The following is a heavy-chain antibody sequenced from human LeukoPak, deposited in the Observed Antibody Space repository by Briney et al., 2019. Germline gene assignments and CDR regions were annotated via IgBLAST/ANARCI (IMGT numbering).Heavy chain of an antibody. Sequence: GGSLRLSCAASGFTVSSNYMSWVRQAPGKGLEWVSVIYSGGRTYYADSVKGQFTISMDNSKNTLYLQMNSLRAEDTAVYYCARVPLEFCSSTSCYRYYYIDVWGKGTTVTVSS. D-gene: IGHD2-2*02. CDR3: ARVPLEFCSSTSCYRYYYIDV. CDR2: IYSGGRT. J-gene: IGHJ6*03. V-gene: IGHV3-53*01. CDR1: GFTVSSNY.